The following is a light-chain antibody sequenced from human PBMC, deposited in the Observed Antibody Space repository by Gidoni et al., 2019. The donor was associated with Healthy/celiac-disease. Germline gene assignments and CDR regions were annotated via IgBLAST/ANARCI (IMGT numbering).Light chain of an antibody. CDR1: QSISSW. V-gene: IGKV1-5*01. CDR3: QQYNSYLYT. Sequence: DIQMTQSPSTLSASVGYRVTITCRASQSISSWLAWYHQKPGKAPKLLIYDASSLESGVPSRFSGSGSGTEFTLTISSLQPDDFATYYCQQYNSYLYTFGQGTKLEIK. J-gene: IGKJ2*01. CDR2: DAS.